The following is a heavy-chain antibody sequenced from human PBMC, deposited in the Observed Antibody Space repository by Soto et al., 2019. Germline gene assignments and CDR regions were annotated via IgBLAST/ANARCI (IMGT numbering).Heavy chain of an antibody. CDR2: ISAYNGNT. CDR3: ARVRFLEWLYSTHNYYYMDV. D-gene: IGHD3-3*01. J-gene: IGHJ6*03. Sequence: ASVKVSCKASGYTFTSYGISWVRQAPGQGLEWMGWISAYNGNTNYAQKLQGRVTMTTDTSTSTAYMELRSLRSDDTAVYYCARVRFLEWLYSTHNYYYMDVWGKGTTVTVSS. CDR1: GYTFTSYG. V-gene: IGHV1-18*01.